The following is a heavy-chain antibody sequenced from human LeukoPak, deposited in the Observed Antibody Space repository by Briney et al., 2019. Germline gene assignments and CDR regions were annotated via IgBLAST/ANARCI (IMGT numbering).Heavy chain of an antibody. D-gene: IGHD3-16*01. V-gene: IGHV4-39*07. J-gene: IGHJ4*02. CDR2: IRHSGRT. CDR1: GFSLSTSGVG. Sequence: SGPTLVKPTQTLTLTCTFSGFSLSTSGVGVGWIRQPPGKGLEWIGEIRHSGRTNYNPSLKSRVTISLDTSRNQLSLKLNSVTAADTAVYYCARLISPGTDWGQGTLVTVSS. CDR3: ARLISPGTD.